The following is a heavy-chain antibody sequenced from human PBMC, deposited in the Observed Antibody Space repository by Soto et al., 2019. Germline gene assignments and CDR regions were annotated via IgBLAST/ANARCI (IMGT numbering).Heavy chain of an antibody. V-gene: IGHV3-23*01. CDR2: ISSSGYT. CDR1: GFSFSNYA. J-gene: IGHJ4*02. D-gene: IGHD4-4*01. CDR3: AKDLIDYSNSYFDY. Sequence: PGGSLRLSCATSGFSFSNYAMSWVRQAPGKGLEWVAGISSSGYTYYVDSLKGRFTIFRDNSKNPLYLQMNGLRAEDTAVYYCAKDLIDYSNSYFDYWGQGTLVTVSS.